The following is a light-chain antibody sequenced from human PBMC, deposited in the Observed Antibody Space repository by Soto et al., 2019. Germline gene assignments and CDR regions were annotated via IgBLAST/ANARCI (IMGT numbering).Light chain of an antibody. CDR2: WAS. CDR3: QHYNSYSEA. CDR1: QSVLYSSDNRNY. J-gene: IGKJ1*01. V-gene: IGKV4-1*01. Sequence: DVVRTQSQDSLAGSLGERATINCKSSQSVLYSSDNRNYLAWYRQKPGQPPKLLIYWASTRESGVPDRFSGSGSGTEFTLTISSLQPDDFATYYCQHYNSYSEAFGQGTKVDIK.